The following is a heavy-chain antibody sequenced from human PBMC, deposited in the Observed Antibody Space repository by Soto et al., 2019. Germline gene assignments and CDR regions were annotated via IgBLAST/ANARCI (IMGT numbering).Heavy chain of an antibody. CDR3: ARDPPHGIYDSSGYYRLYYGMDV. J-gene: IGHJ6*02. CDR1: GGTFSSYA. V-gene: IGHV1-69*13. CDR2: IIPIFGTA. Sequence: GASVKVSCKASGGTFSSYAISCVRQAPGQGLEWMGGIIPIFGTANYAQKFQGRVTITADESTSTAYMELSSLRSEDTAVYYCARDPPHGIYDSSGYYRLYYGMDVWGQGTTVTVSS. D-gene: IGHD3-22*01.